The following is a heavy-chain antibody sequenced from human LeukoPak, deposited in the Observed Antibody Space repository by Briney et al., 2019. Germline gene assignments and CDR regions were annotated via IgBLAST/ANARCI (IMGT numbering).Heavy chain of an antibody. CDR3: AREVVAVAGTSFDY. J-gene: IGHJ4*02. CDR2: IWYDGSNK. CDR1: GFTFSSYG. D-gene: IGHD6-19*01. V-gene: IGHV3-33*01. Sequence: GGSLGLSCAASGFTFSSYGMHWVRQAPGKGLEWVAVIWYDGSNKYYADSVKGRFTISRDNSKNTLYLQMNSLRAEDTAVYYCAREVVAVAGTSFDYWGQGTLVTVSS.